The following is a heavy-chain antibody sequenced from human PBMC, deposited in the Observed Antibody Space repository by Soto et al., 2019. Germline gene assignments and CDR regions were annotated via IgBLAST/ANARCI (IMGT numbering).Heavy chain of an antibody. Sequence: GGSLRLSCAASGFTFSSYAMSWVRQAPGKGLEWVSAISGSGGSTYYADSVKGRFTISRDNSKNTLYLQMNSLRAEDTAVYYCAKVLTYYYDSSGYDAFDIWGQGTMVTVSS. V-gene: IGHV3-23*01. CDR2: ISGSGGST. D-gene: IGHD3-22*01. CDR3: AKVLTYYYDSSGYDAFDI. CDR1: GFTFSSYA. J-gene: IGHJ3*02.